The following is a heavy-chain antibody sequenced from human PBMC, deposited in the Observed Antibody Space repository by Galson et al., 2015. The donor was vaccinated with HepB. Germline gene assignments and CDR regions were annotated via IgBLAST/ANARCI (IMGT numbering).Heavy chain of an antibody. CDR2: IYSGGST. CDR1: GFTVSSHY. V-gene: IGHV3-66*01. D-gene: IGHD6-19*01. Sequence: LRLSCAASGFTVSSHYMSWVRQAPGKGLEWVSVIYSGGSTYYAGSVKGRFTISRDSSKNTLYLQLNSMRAEDTAVYYCARVPSAGIDYWGQGTLVTVSS. CDR3: ARVPSAGIDY. J-gene: IGHJ4*02.